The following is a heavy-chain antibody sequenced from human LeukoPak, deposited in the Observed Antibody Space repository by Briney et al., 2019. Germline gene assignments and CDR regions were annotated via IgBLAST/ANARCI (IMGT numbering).Heavy chain of an antibody. CDR2: IIPIFGTA. CDR1: GGTFSSYA. Sequence: SVEVSCKASGGTFSSYAISWVRQAPGQGLEWMGGIIPIFGTANYAQKFQGRVTITTDESTSTAYMGLSSLRSEDTAVYYCARDDGSSGYYHRIWFDPWGQGTLVTVSS. J-gene: IGHJ5*02. D-gene: IGHD3-22*01. V-gene: IGHV1-69*05. CDR3: ARDDGSSGYYHRIWFDP.